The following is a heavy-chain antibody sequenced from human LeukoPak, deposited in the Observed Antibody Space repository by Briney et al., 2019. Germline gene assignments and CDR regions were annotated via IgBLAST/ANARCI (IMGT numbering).Heavy chain of an antibody. CDR1: GFTFSSYA. J-gene: IGHJ4*02. D-gene: IGHD2-15*01. V-gene: IGHV3-23*01. Sequence: GGSLRLSCAASGFTFSSYAMSWVRQAPGKGLEWVSAISGSGGSTYYADSVKGRFAISRDNSKNTLYLQMNSLRAEDTAVYYCAKYAECGGSCYYFDYWGQGTLVTVSS. CDR2: ISGSGGST. CDR3: AKYAECGGSCYYFDY.